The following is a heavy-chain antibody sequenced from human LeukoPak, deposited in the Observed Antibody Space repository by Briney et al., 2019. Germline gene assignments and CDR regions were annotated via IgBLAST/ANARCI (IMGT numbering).Heavy chain of an antibody. CDR3: CTTALTSNRYGLFDF. CDR1: GLTFSTYC. D-gene: IGHD1-1*01. CDR2: INSKSDDGTA. J-gene: IGHJ4*02. V-gene: IGHV3-15*01. Sequence: GGSLRLSCAASGLTFSTYCMDWVRQAPGKGLEWVGRINSKSDDGTAVYTAPGKGAFTISRENSKDTLYLQISLLIEYNAVFYCCTTALTSNRYGLFDFWGQGTLVTVSS.